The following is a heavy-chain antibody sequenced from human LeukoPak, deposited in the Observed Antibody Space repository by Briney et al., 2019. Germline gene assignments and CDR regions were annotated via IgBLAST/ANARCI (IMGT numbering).Heavy chain of an antibody. CDR1: GGSISSSSYY. CDR2: IYYSGST. V-gene: IGHV4-39*07. D-gene: IGHD2-2*01. CDR3: ARAGQGYCTSASCYLSLES. J-gene: IGHJ4*02. Sequence: SETLSLTCTVSGGSISSSSYYWGWIRQPPGKGLEWIGSIYYSGSTYYNPSLKSRVAISVDKSKNQFSLNLNSVTAADTAVYYCARAGQGYCTSASCYLSLESWGQGTLVTVSS.